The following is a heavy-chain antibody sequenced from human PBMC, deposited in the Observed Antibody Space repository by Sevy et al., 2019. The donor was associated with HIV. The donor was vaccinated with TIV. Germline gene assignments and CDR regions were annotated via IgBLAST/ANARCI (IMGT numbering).Heavy chain of an antibody. V-gene: IGHV3-23*01. Sequence: GGSLRLSCAASGFTFSGYAMSWVRQAPGKGLEWVSSISASGDTIKYADSVRGRFTLSRDNSKNTLYLQMSSLRSEDTALYYCAKGPGDLAWLLFDYWGRGTLVTVSS. CDR3: AKGPGDLAWLLFDY. CDR1: GFTFSGYA. D-gene: IGHD3-3*01. CDR2: ISASGDTI. J-gene: IGHJ4*02.